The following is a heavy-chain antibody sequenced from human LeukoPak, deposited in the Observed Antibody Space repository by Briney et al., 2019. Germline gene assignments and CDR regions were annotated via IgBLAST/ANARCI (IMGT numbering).Heavy chain of an antibody. V-gene: IGHV3-30-3*01. CDR3: ARSAYTSFNWFDP. J-gene: IGHJ5*02. CDR1: GFTFSSYA. Sequence: GGSLRLSCAASGFTFSSYAMHWVRQAPGKGLEWVAVISYDGSNKYYADSVKGRFTISRDNSKNTQYLQMNSLRAEDTAVYYCARSAYTSFNWFDPWGQGTLVTVSS. CDR2: ISYDGSNK. D-gene: IGHD2-2*01.